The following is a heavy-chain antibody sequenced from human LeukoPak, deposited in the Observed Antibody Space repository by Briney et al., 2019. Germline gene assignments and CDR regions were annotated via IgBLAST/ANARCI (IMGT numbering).Heavy chain of an antibody. D-gene: IGHD3-10*01. J-gene: IGHJ4*02. CDR3: ARVGYYGSGSPPSLYFDY. Sequence: GGSLRLSCAASGFTFRNYVIHWVRQAPGKGLEWVAVTSSDLNVKLYADSVKGRFTISRDNSRSTLYLQMNSLRPEDTAIYYCARVGYYGSGSPPSLYFDYWGQGTLVTVSS. V-gene: IGHV3-30-3*01. CDR1: GFTFRNYV. CDR2: TSSDLNVK.